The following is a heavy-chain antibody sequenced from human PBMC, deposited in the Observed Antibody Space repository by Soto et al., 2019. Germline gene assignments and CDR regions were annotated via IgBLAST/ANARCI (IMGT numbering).Heavy chain of an antibody. CDR2: IFSNDEK. J-gene: IGHJ3*02. V-gene: IGHV2-26*01. D-gene: IGHD6-13*01. CDR3: ARSIAAADDAFDI. Sequence: QVTLKESGPVLVKPTETLTLTCTVSGFSLNNARMGVSWIRQPPGKALEWLAHIFSNDEKSYSTSLKTMLTIPKDPSKSQVVLIMTNMDPVDTATYYCARSIAAADDAFDIWGQGTMVTVSS. CDR1: GFSLNNARMG.